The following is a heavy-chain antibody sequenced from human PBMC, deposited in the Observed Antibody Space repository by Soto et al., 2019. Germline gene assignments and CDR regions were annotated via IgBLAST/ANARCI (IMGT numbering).Heavy chain of an antibody. J-gene: IGHJ5*02. D-gene: IGHD6-13*01. CDR1: GYTFTANA. Sequence: QVKLVQSGAEVKKPGASVKISCKASGYTFTANALHWVRQGPGQRLEWMGWINPDKGNTKYSQNFQGRVTFTRDTSASTAYMELSNLRSEDTAEYYCARGIESKAAAPPFDPWGQGSLVTVSS. V-gene: IGHV1-3*01. CDR3: ARGIESKAAAPPFDP. CDR2: INPDKGNT.